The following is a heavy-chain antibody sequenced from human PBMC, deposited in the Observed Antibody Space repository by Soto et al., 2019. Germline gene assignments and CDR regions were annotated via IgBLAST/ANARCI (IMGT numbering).Heavy chain of an antibody. V-gene: IGHV1-2*02. D-gene: IGHD6-19*01. J-gene: IGHJ5*02. Sequence: QVQLVQSGAEVKKSGASVKVSCKASGDIFTGYYMHWVRQAPGQGLEWVGWINPNSGGTNYAQNFQGRATITRDSSISTVYMELSSLRPDDTAVYYCARDGVAVAGSQNGLDTWGQGTLVTVSS. CDR1: GDIFTGYY. CDR2: INPNSGGT. CDR3: ARDGVAVAGSQNGLDT.